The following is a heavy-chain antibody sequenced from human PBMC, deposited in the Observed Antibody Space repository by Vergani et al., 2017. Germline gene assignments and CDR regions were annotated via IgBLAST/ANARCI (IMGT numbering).Heavy chain of an antibody. V-gene: IGHV3-7*03. CDR2: IKQDGSEK. CDR1: GFIFSSYW. CDR3: AKDILRWAFDY. D-gene: IGHD4-23*01. Sequence: EVQLVESGGGLVQPGGSLRLSCAASGFIFSSYWMSWVRQAPGKGLEWVANIKQDGSEKYYVDSVKGRFTISRDNAKNSLYLQMNSLRAEDTAIYYCAKDILRWAFDYWGQGTLVTVSS. J-gene: IGHJ4*02.